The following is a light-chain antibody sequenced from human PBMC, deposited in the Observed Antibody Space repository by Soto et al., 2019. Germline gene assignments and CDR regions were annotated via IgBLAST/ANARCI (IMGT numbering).Light chain of an antibody. J-gene: IGLJ2*01. CDR3: AAWDDSLSGFVV. CDR2: RNN. V-gene: IGLV1-47*01. Sequence: QSVLTQPPSASGTPGQRVTISCSGSSSNIGSNYVYWYQQLPGTAPKLLIYRNNQRPSGVPDRFSGSKSGTSASLAISGLRSEDEADYYCAAWDDSLSGFVVFGGGTKVTDL. CDR1: SSNIGSNY.